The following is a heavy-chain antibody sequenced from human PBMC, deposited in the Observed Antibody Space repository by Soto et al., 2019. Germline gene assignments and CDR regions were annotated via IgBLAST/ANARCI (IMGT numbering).Heavy chain of an antibody. V-gene: IGHV3-23*01. CDR1: GFTFSIYV. D-gene: IGHD2-2*02. CDR2: VTETSGGT. J-gene: IGHJ4*02. Sequence: GESLKISCAAPGFTFSIYVMTWVRQAPGKGLEWVSTVTETSGGTYYADSVKGRFTISRDDAKNTLYLQANSLRAEDTAVYFCARKASPTTIPGNYFDYWGQGTLVTVSS. CDR3: ARKASPTTIPGNYFDY.